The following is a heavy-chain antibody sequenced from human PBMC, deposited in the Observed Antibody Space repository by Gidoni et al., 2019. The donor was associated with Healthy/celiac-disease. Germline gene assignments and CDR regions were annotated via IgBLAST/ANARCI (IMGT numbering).Heavy chain of an antibody. Sequence: EVQLVESGGGLVKPGGSLRLSCAASGFTFSSYSMNWVRQAPWRGLEWVSSISSSSSYIYYADSVKGRFTISRDNAKNSLYLQMNSLRAEDTAVYYCARVTGGYTSAYFDLWGRGTLVTVSS. V-gene: IGHV3-21*01. CDR2: ISSSSSYI. D-gene: IGHD6-13*01. CDR3: ARVTGGYTSAYFDL. CDR1: GFTFSSYS. J-gene: IGHJ2*01.